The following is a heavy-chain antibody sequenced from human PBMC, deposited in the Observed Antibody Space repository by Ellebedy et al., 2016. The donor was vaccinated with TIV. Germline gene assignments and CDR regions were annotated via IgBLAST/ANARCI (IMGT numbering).Heavy chain of an antibody. Sequence: PGGSLRLSCAASGFTFSTYSMNWVRQAPGKGLEWVSYIGSRTYIVYYADSVKGRFTISRDNSKNTLYLQMNSLRSEDTAVYYCAKVGGTTVTTHLPGHDGFDLWGPGIMVTVS. V-gene: IGHV3-48*01. D-gene: IGHD4-17*01. CDR2: IGSRTYIV. J-gene: IGHJ3*01. CDR1: GFTFSTYS. CDR3: AKVGGTTVTTHLPGHDGFDL.